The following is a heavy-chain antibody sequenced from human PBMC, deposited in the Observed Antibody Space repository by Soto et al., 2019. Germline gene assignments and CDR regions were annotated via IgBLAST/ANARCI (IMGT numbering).Heavy chain of an antibody. CDR1: GYTFTGFH. J-gene: IGHJ4*02. D-gene: IGHD1-26*01. CDR3: ARGSVGPTTDLDY. V-gene: IGHV1-2*04. Sequence: QVQLVQSGAEVKQPGASVKVSCKASGYTFTGFHIHWVRQAPGQGLEWMGWIKPNGGGRNYAQKFQGWVTMTRDTSISTAYMELSRLKSDDTAVYYGARGSVGPTTDLDYWGQGTLVTVSS. CDR2: IKPNGGGR.